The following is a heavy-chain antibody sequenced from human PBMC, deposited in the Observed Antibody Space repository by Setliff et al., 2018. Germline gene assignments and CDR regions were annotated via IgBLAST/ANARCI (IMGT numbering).Heavy chain of an antibody. V-gene: IGHV3-7*01. D-gene: IGHD2-2*01. CDR2: IKQDGSDT. CDR1: GFTFSRYW. Sequence: GESLKISCAASGFTFSRYWMSWVRRAPGKGLEWVANIKQDGSDTYYMDSVKGRFTISRDNANNSLYLQMNTLRVEDTAVYFCVRLGCSTTSCYYFDYWGQGAQVTVS. J-gene: IGHJ4*02. CDR3: VRLGCSTTSCYYFDY.